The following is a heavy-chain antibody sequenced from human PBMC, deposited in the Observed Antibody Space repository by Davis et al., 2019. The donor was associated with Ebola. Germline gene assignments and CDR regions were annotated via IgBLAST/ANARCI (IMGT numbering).Heavy chain of an antibody. J-gene: IGHJ4*02. CDR2: IIPIFGTA. CDR3: AIDFWSGYGSQGGLYYFDY. CDR1: GGTFNSYA. D-gene: IGHD3-3*01. Sequence: SVKVSCKASGGTFNSYAISWVRKAPGQGLEWMGGIIPIFGTANYAQKFQGRVTITADKSTSTAYMELSSLRSEDTAVYYCAIDFWSGYGSQGGLYYFDYWGQGTLVTVSS. V-gene: IGHV1-69*06.